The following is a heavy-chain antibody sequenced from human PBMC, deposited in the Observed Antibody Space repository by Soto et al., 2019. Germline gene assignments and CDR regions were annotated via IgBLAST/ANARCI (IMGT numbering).Heavy chain of an antibody. Sequence: NPTETLSLTCTVSGGSISSYYWNWIRQPPGKGLEWIGSISFSGSTNYNPSLESRVTISVDTSKNQFSLKLSSVTAADTAVYYCARGLQWAGDNWFAPWGQGSLVTVSS. CDR3: ARGLQWAGDNWFAP. J-gene: IGHJ5*02. V-gene: IGHV4-59*01. CDR1: GGSISSYY. D-gene: IGHD1-26*01. CDR2: ISFSGST.